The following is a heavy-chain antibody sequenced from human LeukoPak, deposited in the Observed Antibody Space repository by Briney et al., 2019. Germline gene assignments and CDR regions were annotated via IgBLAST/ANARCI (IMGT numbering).Heavy chain of an antibody. CDR3: ARSSGTGTFSY. CDR2: IYYSGGT. D-gene: IGHD6-25*01. Sequence: SSETLSLTCTVSGGSISSSSYYWGWIRQPPGKGLEWIGSIYYSGGTYYNPSLKSRATISVDTSKNHFSLKMSSVTAADTAVYYCARSSGTGTFSYWGQGTLVTVSS. V-gene: IGHV4-39*02. CDR1: GGSISSSSYY. J-gene: IGHJ4*02.